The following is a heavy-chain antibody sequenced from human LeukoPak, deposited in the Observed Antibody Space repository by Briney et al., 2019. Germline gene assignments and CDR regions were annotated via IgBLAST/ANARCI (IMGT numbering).Heavy chain of an antibody. Sequence: LRLSCTASGFTFSSSAMSWIRQHPGKGLEWIGYIYYSGSTYYNPSLKSRVTISVDTSKNQFSLKLSSVTAADTAVYYCARADRYYDILTAVIVFDYWGQGTLVTVSS. CDR1: GFTFSSSA. CDR3: ARADRYYDILTAVIVFDY. CDR2: IYYSGST. V-gene: IGHV4-31*02. J-gene: IGHJ4*02. D-gene: IGHD3-9*01.